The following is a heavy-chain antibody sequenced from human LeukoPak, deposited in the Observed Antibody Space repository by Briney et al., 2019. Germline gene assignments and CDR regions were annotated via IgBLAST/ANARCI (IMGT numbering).Heavy chain of an antibody. CDR3: ARVGCISTSCYDLDY. CDR1: GFSFSSFG. V-gene: IGHV3-21*01. Sequence: GGSLRLSCAASGFSFSSFGMNLVRQAPGKGLERVSSISSSSAYIYYADSVKGRFTISRDNAKNSLYLQMNSLRAEDTAVYYCARVGCISTSCYDLDYWGQGTLVTVSS. CDR2: ISSSSAYI. J-gene: IGHJ4*02. D-gene: IGHD2-2*01.